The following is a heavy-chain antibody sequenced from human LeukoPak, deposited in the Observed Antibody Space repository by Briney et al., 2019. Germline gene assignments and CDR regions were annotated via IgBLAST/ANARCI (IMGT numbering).Heavy chain of an antibody. CDR2: LYGSATI. V-gene: IGHV4-4*07. D-gene: IGHD5-12*01. Sequence: SETLSLTCNVFGGSISGYYWSWIRQPAGKGLEWIGRLYGSATIKYNPSLRSRLSLSGDTSKNQFSLKLSSVTAEDTAVYYCAREARLASAAGLDVWGQGTMVTVS. J-gene: IGHJ6*02. CDR1: GGSISGYY. CDR3: AREARLASAAGLDV.